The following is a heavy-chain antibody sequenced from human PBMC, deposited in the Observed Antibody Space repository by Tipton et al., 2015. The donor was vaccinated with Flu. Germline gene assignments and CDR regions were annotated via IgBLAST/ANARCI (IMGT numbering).Heavy chain of an antibody. J-gene: IGHJ3*02. CDR2: ISAYNGNT. V-gene: IGHV1-18*01. D-gene: IGHD3-22*01. Sequence: QVQLVQSGAEVKKPGASVKVSCKASGYSFTSYDMSWVRQAPGQGLEWMGWISAYNGNTNYAQKLHGRVTMTTDTSTTTAYMELRSLRSDDTAVYYCAFSSHYYLNGAFNIWGQGTMVTVSS. CDR1: GYSFTSYD. CDR3: AFSSHYYLNGAFNI.